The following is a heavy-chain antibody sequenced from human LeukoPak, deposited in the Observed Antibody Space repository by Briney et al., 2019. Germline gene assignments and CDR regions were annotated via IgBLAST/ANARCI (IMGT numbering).Heavy chain of an antibody. CDR3: ARRGYCSSTSCYWVPYYYYYYGMDV. Sequence: ASVKVSCKASGYTFTSYDINWVRQATGQGLEWMGWMNPNSGNTGYAQKFQGRVTMTRNTSMSTAYMELSSLRSEDTAVYYCARRGYCSSTSCYWVPYYYYYYGMDVWGQGTTVTVSS. D-gene: IGHD2-2*01. CDR2: MNPNSGNT. V-gene: IGHV1-8*01. CDR1: GYTFTSYD. J-gene: IGHJ6*02.